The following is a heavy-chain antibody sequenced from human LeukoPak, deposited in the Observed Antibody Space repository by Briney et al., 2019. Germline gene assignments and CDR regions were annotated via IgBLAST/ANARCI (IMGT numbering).Heavy chain of an antibody. CDR3: AREGIVGAWSGTFDI. Sequence: GGSLRLSCAASGFTFSTYAMSWVRQASGKGLECVSALSGNGNTIYYADSVKGRFTISRDNSKNTLSLQMNSLRAEDTAVYYCAREGIVGAWSGTFDIWGQGTMVTVSS. V-gene: IGHV3-23*01. CDR2: LSGNGNTI. CDR1: GFTFSTYA. D-gene: IGHD1-26*01. J-gene: IGHJ3*02.